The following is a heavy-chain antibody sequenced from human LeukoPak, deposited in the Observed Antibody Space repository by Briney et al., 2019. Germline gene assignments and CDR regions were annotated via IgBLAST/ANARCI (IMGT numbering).Heavy chain of an antibody. CDR3: AKDIAAAGGPCAY. CDR2: IRSDGSDK. J-gene: IGHJ4*02. CDR1: GFTFSGYD. V-gene: IGHV3-30*02. D-gene: IGHD6-13*01. Sequence: GGSLRLSCAASGFTFSGYDMHWVRQAPGKGLEWVALIRSDGSDKYYADSVKGRFTISRDNSKNTVFLQMNSLRAEDTAAYYRAKDIAAAGGPCAYWGRGTLVTVSS.